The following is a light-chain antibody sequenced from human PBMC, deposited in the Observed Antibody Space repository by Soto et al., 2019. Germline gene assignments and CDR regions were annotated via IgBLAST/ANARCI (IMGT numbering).Light chain of an antibody. CDR3: QQRSNWPWT. CDR1: QSVSSN. V-gene: IGKV3-11*01. CDR2: GAS. Sequence: EIVWTQSPATLSLSPGERASLSCMASQSVSSNLAWYQQKPGQAPRLLIYGASTRATGIPARFSGSGSGTDFTLTISSLEPEDFAVYYCQQRSNWPWTFGQGTKVDIK. J-gene: IGKJ1*01.